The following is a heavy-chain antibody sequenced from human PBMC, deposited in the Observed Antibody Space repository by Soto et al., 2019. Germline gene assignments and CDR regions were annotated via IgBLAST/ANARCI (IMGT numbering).Heavy chain of an antibody. CDR1: GYTFTSHG. D-gene: IGHD1-20*01. V-gene: IGHV1-18*01. Sequence: GASVKVSFKASGYTFTSHGISWVRQAPGQGLEWMGWISAYNGNTNYAQKLQGRVTMTTDTSTSTAYMELRSLRSDDTAVYYCARDITGILREDSYYYGMDVWAKGPRSPSP. CDR3: ARDITGILREDSYYYGMDV. CDR2: ISAYNGNT. J-gene: IGHJ6*02.